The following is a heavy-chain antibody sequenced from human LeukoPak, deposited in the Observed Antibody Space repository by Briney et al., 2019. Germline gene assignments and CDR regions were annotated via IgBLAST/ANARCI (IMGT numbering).Heavy chain of an antibody. CDR1: GFTFSSYW. Sequence: GGSLKLSCAASGFTFSSYWMNWARQAPGKGLEWVASINHNGNVNYYVDSVKGRFTISRGNAKNSLYLQMSNLRAEDTAVYFCARGGGLDVWGQGATVTVSS. D-gene: IGHD3-16*01. J-gene: IGHJ6*02. CDR3: ARGGGLDV. V-gene: IGHV3-7*03. CDR2: INHNGNVN.